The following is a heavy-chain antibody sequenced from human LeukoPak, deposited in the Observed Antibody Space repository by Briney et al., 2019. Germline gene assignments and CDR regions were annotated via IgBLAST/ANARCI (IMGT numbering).Heavy chain of an antibody. Sequence: GGSLRLSCAAAGFTFSRHWMSWVRQAKGRGLECVAKIREDGSEKHYVDSVKGRFTISRDNAKNSLYLQMTSLRAEDTAVYYCARDYTGGWNDYWGRGTLVTVSS. CDR1: GFTFSRHW. CDR2: IREDGSEK. J-gene: IGHJ4*02. V-gene: IGHV3-7*01. D-gene: IGHD7-27*01. CDR3: ARDYTGGWNDY.